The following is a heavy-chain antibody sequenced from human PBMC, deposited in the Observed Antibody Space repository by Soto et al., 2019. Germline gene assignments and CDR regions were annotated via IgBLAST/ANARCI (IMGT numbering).Heavy chain of an antibody. J-gene: IGHJ4*02. CDR3: ARGGKWELLLRL. V-gene: IGHV3-33*01. CDR1: GFSFSDYG. D-gene: IGHD1-26*01. Sequence: QVQLVESGGGVVRPGTSLRLSCEGSGFSFSDYGMNWVRQAPGKGLEWVAVIWYDGSVRRYADSVKGRFTISRDISKNTLYLQMNSLRVEDTAVYFSARGGKWELLLRLWGQGTLVTVSS. CDR2: IWYDGSVR.